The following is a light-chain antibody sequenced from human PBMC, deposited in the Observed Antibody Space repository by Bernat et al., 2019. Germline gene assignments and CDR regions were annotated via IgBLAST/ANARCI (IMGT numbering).Light chain of an antibody. Sequence: EIVLTQSPATLSLSPGERATLSCRASQSVSSYLAWYHQKPGQAPRLLLYDASNRATGILARFSGSGSGTDFTLTISSLEPEDFAVYYCQQRSNWPPTFGQGTRLEI. CDR1: QSVSSY. J-gene: IGKJ5*01. V-gene: IGKV3-11*01. CDR3: QQRSNWPPT. CDR2: DAS.